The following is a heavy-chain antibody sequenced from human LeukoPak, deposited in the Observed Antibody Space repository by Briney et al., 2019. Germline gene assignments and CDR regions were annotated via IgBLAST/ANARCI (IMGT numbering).Heavy chain of an antibody. CDR2: IKQDGSEK. V-gene: IGHV3-7*01. CDR1: GFTFSSYW. CDR3: ARAAVIRGYCSSTSCHVGWFDP. J-gene: IGHJ5*02. Sequence: PGGSLRLSCAASGFTFSSYWMSWVRQAPGKGLEWVANIKQDGSEKYYVDSVKGRFTISRDNAKNSLYLQMNSLRAEDTAVYYCARAAVIRGYCSSTSCHVGWFDPWGQGTLVTVSS. D-gene: IGHD2-2*01.